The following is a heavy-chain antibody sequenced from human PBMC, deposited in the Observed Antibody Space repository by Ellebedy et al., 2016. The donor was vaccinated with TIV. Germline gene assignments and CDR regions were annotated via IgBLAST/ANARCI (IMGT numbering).Heavy chain of an antibody. CDR3: ARLNMEQQQFWLHP. CDR1: GYSFTSYW. D-gene: IGHD6-13*01. J-gene: IGHJ5*01. Sequence: GESLKISCKGSGYSFTSYWIGWVRQMPGKGLEWMGIIYPGDSDTRYSPSFQGRVTISADRYISTAYLQWGSPKASDTPMLYCARLNMEQQQFWLHPWGQGTLVT. V-gene: IGHV5-51*01. CDR2: IYPGDSDT.